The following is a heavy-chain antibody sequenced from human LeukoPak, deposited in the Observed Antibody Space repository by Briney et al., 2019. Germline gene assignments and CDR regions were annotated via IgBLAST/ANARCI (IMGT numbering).Heavy chain of an antibody. CDR3: ARPSPPGDGYNPSDQ. Sequence: GGSLRLPCAASGFIFTNFAMHWVRQAPGKGLEWVAVISNDERNKYYAESVKGRFTISRDNSNSMVYLQMTSLRLEDTAVYYCARPSPPGDGYNPSDQWGQGSLVIVSS. J-gene: IGHJ4*02. V-gene: IGHV3-30*04. D-gene: IGHD5-24*01. CDR2: ISNDERNK. CDR1: GFIFTNFA.